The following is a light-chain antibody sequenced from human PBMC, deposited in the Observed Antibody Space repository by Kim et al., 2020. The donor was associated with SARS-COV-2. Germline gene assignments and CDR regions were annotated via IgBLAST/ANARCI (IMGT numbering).Light chain of an antibody. CDR1: NIGGKS. CDR3: QVWDNSSDHNYV. Sequence: GKTARITCGENNIGGKSVHGYQQKPGQAPVLVIFYDSDRPSGIPERFSGSNSGNTATLTFSRVEAGDEADYYCQVWDNSSDHNYVFGTGTKVTVL. V-gene: IGLV3-21*04. J-gene: IGLJ1*01. CDR2: YDS.